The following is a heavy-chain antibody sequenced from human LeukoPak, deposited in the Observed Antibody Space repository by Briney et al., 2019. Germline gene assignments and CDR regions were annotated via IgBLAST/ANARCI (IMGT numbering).Heavy chain of an antibody. CDR3: ARDGYRDIVVAYDY. CDR2: ISAYNGNT. V-gene: IGHV1-18*04. CDR1: GYTFTSYG. J-gene: IGHJ4*02. Sequence: ASVKVSCKASGYTFTSYGISWVRQAPGQGLEWMGWISAYNGNTNYAQKLQGRVTMTTDTSTSTAYMELRSLRPDDTAVYYCARDGYRDIVVAYDYWGQGTLVTVSS. D-gene: IGHD2-2*01.